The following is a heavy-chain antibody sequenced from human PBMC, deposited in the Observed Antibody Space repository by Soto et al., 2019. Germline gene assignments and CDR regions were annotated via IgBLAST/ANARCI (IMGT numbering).Heavy chain of an antibody. CDR1: GFTFSSYA. Sequence: GGSLRLSCAASGFTFSSYAMSWVRQAPGKGLEWVSGISGSGGSTYYADSVKGRFTISRDNSKNTLYLQMNSLRAEDTAVSYCAKIISWSGGYYGMDVWGQGTTVTVSS. D-gene: IGHD3-10*01. CDR2: ISGSGGST. CDR3: AKIISWSGGYYGMDV. V-gene: IGHV3-23*01. J-gene: IGHJ6*02.